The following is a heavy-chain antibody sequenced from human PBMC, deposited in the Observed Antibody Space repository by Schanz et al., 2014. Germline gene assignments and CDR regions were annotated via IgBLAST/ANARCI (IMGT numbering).Heavy chain of an antibody. CDR2: IIPSLGLA. Sequence: VQLEQSGAEVKKPGSSVKVSSKASGGTFSSFGINWVRQAPGQGLEWMGRIIPSLGLAKYEQKFQDKVTITADTSTTTAYMELSGLRSEDTAVYYCARDRLECGAECYSVEVFEIWGQGTLVTVSS. D-gene: IGHD2-21*01. V-gene: IGHV1-69*04. CDR3: ARDRLECGAECYSVEVFEI. CDR1: GGTFSSFG. J-gene: IGHJ4*02.